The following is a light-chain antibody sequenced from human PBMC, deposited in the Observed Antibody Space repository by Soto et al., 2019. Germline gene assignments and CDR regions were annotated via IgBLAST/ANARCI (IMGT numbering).Light chain of an antibody. Sequence: QSVLTQPPSVSGAPGQRVTISCTGSSSNIGAGYVVHWYQQLPGTAPKLLIYGNINRPSGVPDRFSGSKSDTSASLAITGLLAEDEADYYCQSYASSLSGYVFGTGTKVTVL. V-gene: IGLV1-40*01. CDR1: SSNIGAGYV. J-gene: IGLJ1*01. CDR3: QSYASSLSGYV. CDR2: GNI.